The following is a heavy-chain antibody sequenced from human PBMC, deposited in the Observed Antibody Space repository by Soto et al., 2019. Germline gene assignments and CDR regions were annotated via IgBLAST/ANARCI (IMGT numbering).Heavy chain of an antibody. CDR3: AKAIGTGTGHEYFQH. CDR1: GFTFSSYA. V-gene: IGHV3-23*01. Sequence: EVQLLESGGGLVQPGGSLRLSCAASGFTFSSYAMSWVRQAPGKGLEWVSAISGSGGSTYYADSVKGRFAISRDNSKNTLYLQMNGLRAEDTAVYYCAKAIGTGTGHEYFQHWGQGTLVTVSS. D-gene: IGHD1-1*01. CDR2: ISGSGGST. J-gene: IGHJ1*01.